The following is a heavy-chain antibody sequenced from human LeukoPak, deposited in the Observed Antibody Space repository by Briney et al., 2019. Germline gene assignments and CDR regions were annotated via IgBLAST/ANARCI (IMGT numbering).Heavy chain of an antibody. D-gene: IGHD2-21*02. CDR1: GGTFSSYA. V-gene: IGHV1-69*13. CDR3: ARDLVVVTAIHATDY. Sequence: SVKVSCTASGGTFSSYAISWVRQAPGQGLEWMGGIIPIFGTANYAQKFQGGVTITADESTSTAYMELSSLRSEDTAVYYCARDLVVVTAIHATDYWGQGTLVTVSS. J-gene: IGHJ4*02. CDR2: IIPIFGTA.